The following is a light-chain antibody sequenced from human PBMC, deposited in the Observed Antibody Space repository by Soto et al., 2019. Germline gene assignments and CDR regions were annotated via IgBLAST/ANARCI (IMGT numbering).Light chain of an antibody. V-gene: IGKV1-5*01. J-gene: IGKJ2*01. Sequence: DIQMTQSPSPLSASVGDRVTITCRSSQSISNWLAWYQQKPGKAPKVLIYDASSLESGVPSRFSGSGSVTEFTLTISSLQPDDVAVYYCQQYYGYPITFGQGTKLEIK. CDR2: DAS. CDR1: QSISNW. CDR3: QQYYGYPIT.